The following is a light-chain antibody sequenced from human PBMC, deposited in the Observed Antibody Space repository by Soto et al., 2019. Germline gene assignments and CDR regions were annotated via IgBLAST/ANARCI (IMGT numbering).Light chain of an antibody. CDR2: DAS. CDR3: QQYFDVPFT. Sequence: EIVMTQSPVTLSVSPGERVTLSCRASQSVSSYLAWYQQKPGQAPRLLIYDASNRATGIPARFSGSGSGTDFTLTISSLEAEDVAFYWCQQYFDVPFTFGGGTKVDIK. V-gene: IGKV3-11*01. CDR1: QSVSSY. J-gene: IGKJ4*01.